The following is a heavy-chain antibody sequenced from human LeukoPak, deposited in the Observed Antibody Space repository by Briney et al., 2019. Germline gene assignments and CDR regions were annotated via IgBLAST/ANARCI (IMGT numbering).Heavy chain of an antibody. J-gene: IGHJ4*02. D-gene: IGHD1-26*01. V-gene: IGHV4-34*01. CDR3: ARGNSGSHPLDY. CDR2: INHSEST. Sequence: SETLSLTCAVYGGSFSGYSWSWIRQPPGKGLEWIGEINHSESTNYNPSLKSRVTISVGTSKNQFSLKLSSVTAADTAVYYCARGNSGSHPLDYWGQGTLVTVSS. CDR1: GGSFSGYS.